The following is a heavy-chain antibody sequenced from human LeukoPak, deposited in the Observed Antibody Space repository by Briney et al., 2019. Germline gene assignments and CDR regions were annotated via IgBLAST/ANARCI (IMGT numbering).Heavy chain of an antibody. D-gene: IGHD4-17*01. V-gene: IGHV5-51*01. Sequence: MGIIYPGDSDTRYSPSFQGQVTISADKSISTAYLQWSSLKASDTAMYYCARQDYGDYDFDYWGQGTLVTVSS. CDR3: ARQDYGDYDFDY. CDR2: IYPGDSDT. J-gene: IGHJ4*02.